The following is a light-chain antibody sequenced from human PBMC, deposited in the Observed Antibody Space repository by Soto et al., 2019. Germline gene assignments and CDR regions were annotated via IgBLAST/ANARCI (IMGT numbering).Light chain of an antibody. Sequence: EIVMTQSPATLSVSAGEGATFPCRASQSINTKIAWYQLKPGQAPRLLIYDASIRATGIPARFSGSGSGTEFTLTINSLQSEDFGVYFCQQYDQWWTFGQGTKV. J-gene: IGKJ1*01. CDR3: QQYDQWWT. CDR2: DAS. CDR1: QSINTK. V-gene: IGKV3-15*01.